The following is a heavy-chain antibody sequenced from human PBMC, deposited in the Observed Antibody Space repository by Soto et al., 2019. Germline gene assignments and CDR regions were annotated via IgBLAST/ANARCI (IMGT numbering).Heavy chain of an antibody. CDR3: ARVDYYGPQDYYMGV. V-gene: IGHV1-3*01. D-gene: IGHD4-17*01. CDR1: GYTFTSYA. Sequence: QVQLVQSGAEVKKPGASVKDSCKASGYTFTSYAMHWVRQAPGQRLEWMGWINAGNGNTKYSQKFQVSVTITRNTPASTAYMDLSSLRSDDTAVYYCARVDYYGPQDYYMGVWGKGTTVTFCS. CDR2: INAGNGNT. J-gene: IGHJ6*03.